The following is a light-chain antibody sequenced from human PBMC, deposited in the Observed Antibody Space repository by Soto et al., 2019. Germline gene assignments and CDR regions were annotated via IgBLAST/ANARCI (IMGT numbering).Light chain of an antibody. V-gene: IGKV3-15*01. CDR2: GAS. CDR3: QQYYDWPPWT. Sequence: LTHSPCNLSLSPGERATLSCRASQSVSSSLACYQQKPGQAPRLLIYGASTRATGIPARFSGSGSGRAFSPTIISLQYADFAVDYCQQYYDWPPWTFGRGTKVDIK. J-gene: IGKJ1*01. CDR1: QSVSSS.